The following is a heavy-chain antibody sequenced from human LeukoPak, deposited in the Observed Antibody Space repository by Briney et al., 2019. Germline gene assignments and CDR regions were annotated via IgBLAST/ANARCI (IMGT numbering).Heavy chain of an antibody. CDR2: IGTAGDT. CDR1: GGTFSSYD. V-gene: IGHV3-13*01. CDR3: ARVRKYSGYYSWYFDL. D-gene: IGHD5-12*01. J-gene: IGHJ2*01. Sequence: GSLRLSCAASGGTFSSYDMHWVRQATGKGLEWVSAIGTAGDTYYPGSVKGRFTISRENAKNSLYLQMNSLRAGDTAVYYCARVRKYSGYYSWYFDLWGRGTLVTVSS.